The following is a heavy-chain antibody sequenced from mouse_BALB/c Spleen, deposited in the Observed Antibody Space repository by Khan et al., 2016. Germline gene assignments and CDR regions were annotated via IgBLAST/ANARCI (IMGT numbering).Heavy chain of an antibody. Sequence: VQLQQPGAELVKPGASVKLSCTASGFNIKDTYMHWVKQRPEQGLEWIGRIDPANGNTKYDPKFQGKATITADTFSNTAYLQLSSLTSEDTAVYYCAHRYDGYFDYWGQGTTLTVSS. CDR2: IDPANGNT. J-gene: IGHJ2*01. CDR3: AHRYDGYFDY. D-gene: IGHD2-14*01. CDR1: GFNIKDTY. V-gene: IGHV14-3*02.